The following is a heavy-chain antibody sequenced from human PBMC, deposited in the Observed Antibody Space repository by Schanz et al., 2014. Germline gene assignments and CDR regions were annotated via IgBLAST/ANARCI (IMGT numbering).Heavy chain of an antibody. CDR1: GFSFSTYA. V-gene: IGHV3-30*04. CDR2: ILYDGSKT. Sequence: QVQLVESGGGVVQPGASLRLSCAASGFSFSTYAMHWVRQAPGKGLEWVAVILYDGSKTYYADSVKGRFSVSRDNSKNTLYLQMNSLRADDTAVYYCAKDQLANYRGSGYNWFDPWGQGTLVTVSS. CDR3: AKDQLANYRGSGYNWFDP. D-gene: IGHD3-10*01. J-gene: IGHJ5*02.